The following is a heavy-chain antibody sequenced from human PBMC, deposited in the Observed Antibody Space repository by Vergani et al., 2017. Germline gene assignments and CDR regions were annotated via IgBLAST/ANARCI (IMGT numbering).Heavy chain of an antibody. Sequence: QVQLQESGPGLVKPSQTLSLTCTVSGGSISSGGYYWSWIRPHPGKGLEWIGYLYYSGSTDYKPSLKSRVTISVDTSKNQFSLKLSSVTAADTAVYYCARVGGPYSPFDYWGQGTLVTVSS. D-gene: IGHD2-15*01. V-gene: IGHV4-31*03. CDR1: GGSISSGGYY. CDR2: LYYSGST. J-gene: IGHJ4*02. CDR3: ARVGGPYSPFDY.